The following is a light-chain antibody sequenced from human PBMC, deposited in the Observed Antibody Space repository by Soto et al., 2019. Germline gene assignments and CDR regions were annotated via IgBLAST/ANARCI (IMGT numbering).Light chain of an antibody. J-gene: IGKJ4*01. Sequence: EIVMTQSPATLSVSPGERATLSCRASQSVSSNLAWYQQKPGQAPRLLIYGASTRATGIPGSFSGSGSGTEFTLTISSLQSEDFAVYYCQQYNNWPLTFGGGTKVEIK. V-gene: IGKV3-15*01. CDR2: GAS. CDR1: QSVSSN. CDR3: QQYNNWPLT.